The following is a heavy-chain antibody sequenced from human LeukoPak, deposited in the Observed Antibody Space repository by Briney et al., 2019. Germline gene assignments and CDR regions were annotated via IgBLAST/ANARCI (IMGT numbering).Heavy chain of an antibody. CDR2: ISGSGDRT. J-gene: IGHJ4*02. CDR1: GFTFSSSA. Sequence: GGSLRLSCAASGFTFSSSAVSWVRQAPGKGLEWVSTISGSGDRTYYADSVKGQFTISRDNAKNSLYLQMNSLRAEDTAVYYCARDRNGDYSDFDYWGQGTLVTVSS. V-gene: IGHV3-23*01. CDR3: ARDRNGDYSDFDY. D-gene: IGHD4-17*01.